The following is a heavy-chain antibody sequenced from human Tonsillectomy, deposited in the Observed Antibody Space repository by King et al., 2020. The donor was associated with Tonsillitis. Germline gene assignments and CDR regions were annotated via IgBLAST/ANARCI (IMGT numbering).Heavy chain of an antibody. CDR1: GYTLSSYD. J-gene: IGHJ6*02. V-gene: IGHV1-8*02. Sequence: VQLVESGAEVKKPGASVKVSCKASGYTLSSYDINWVRQAPGQGLEWMGGNLNNGNTDYASRFQGRVTMTRNISTSIVYMELRGLTSEDTAVYYCARGLKEWLASPPANRYYGLDVWGRGTTVIVSS. CDR3: ARGLKEWLASPPANRYYGLDV. D-gene: IGHD3-16*02. CDR2: NLNNGNT.